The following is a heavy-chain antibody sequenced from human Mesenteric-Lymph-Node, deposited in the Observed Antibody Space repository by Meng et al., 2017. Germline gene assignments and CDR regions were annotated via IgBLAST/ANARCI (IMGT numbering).Heavy chain of an antibody. D-gene: IGHD5/OR15-5a*01. CDR3: ARDVYSDGFGAFDL. V-gene: IGHV3-74*01. CDR1: GFSNTYW. CDR2: INVEGSKR. J-gene: IGHJ3*01. Sequence: GEPLKIFWEGSGFSNTYWMHWVRQAPGKGLVWVSRINVEGSKRSYADSVKGRFTISRDNAKNMLHIQMTRLGDEDTAVYYCARDVYSDGFGAFDLWGQGAMVTVSS.